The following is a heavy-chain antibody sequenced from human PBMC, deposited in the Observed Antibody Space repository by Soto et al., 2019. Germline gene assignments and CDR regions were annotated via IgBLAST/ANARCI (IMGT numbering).Heavy chain of an antibody. Sequence: QVQLVQSGAEEKKPGASVKVSCRASGYTFTTHAIHWVRQAPGQRLEWMGWISDGNGNTRYSQKFQDRLTITRDTSANTAYMELSSLRSEDTAVYYCARVGCSGGSCYEYWGQGTLVTVSS. CDR3: ARVGCSGGSCYEY. CDR1: GYTFTTHA. D-gene: IGHD2-15*01. V-gene: IGHV1-3*05. CDR2: ISDGNGNT. J-gene: IGHJ4*02.